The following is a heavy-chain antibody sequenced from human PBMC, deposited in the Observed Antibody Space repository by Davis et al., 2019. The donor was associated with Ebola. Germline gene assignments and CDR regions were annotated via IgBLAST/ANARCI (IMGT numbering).Heavy chain of an antibody. J-gene: IGHJ6*02. CDR1: GFTFSGSA. V-gene: IGHV3-73*01. CDR3: TLTTDRMDV. CDR2: IRSKANSYAT. Sequence: GGSLRPSCAASGFTFSGSAMHWVRQASGKGLEWVGRIRSKANSYATAYAASVKGRFTISRDDSKNTAYLQMNSLKTEDTAVYYCTLTTDRMDVWGQGTTVTVSS. D-gene: IGHD4-11*01.